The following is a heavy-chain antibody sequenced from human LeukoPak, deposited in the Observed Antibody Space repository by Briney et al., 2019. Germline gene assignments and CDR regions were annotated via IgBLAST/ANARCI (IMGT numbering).Heavy chain of an antibody. D-gene: IGHD3-10*01. Sequence: ASVKVSCKASGYTFTSYAMHWVRQAPGQTLEWMGWINAGNGNTKYSQKFQGRVTITRDTSASTAYMELSSLRSEDTAVYYCARSGSLYSPYNWFDPWGQGTLVTVSS. CDR2: INAGNGNT. CDR1: GYTFTSYA. V-gene: IGHV1-3*01. CDR3: ARSGSLYSPYNWFDP. J-gene: IGHJ5*02.